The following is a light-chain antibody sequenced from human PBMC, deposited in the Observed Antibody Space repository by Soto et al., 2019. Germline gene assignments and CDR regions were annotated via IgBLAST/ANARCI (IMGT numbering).Light chain of an antibody. J-gene: IGKJ2*01. V-gene: IGKV2D-29*01. CDR1: ESLADWGGSNF. Sequence: EIVLTQTPLSLSVTPGLPASISCKSSESLADWGGSNFLYWYLQRPGQPPKLLMYEVSHRFSGVPDRFSGSGSGTDFTLKISRVEADDAGIYYCMQSSQIPNTVGQGTKLEIK. CDR2: EVS. CDR3: MQSSQIPNT.